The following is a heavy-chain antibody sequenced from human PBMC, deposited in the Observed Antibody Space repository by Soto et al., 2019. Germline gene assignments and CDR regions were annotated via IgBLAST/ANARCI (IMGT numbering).Heavy chain of an antibody. Sequence: GGSLRLSCAASGFTVSSNYMSWVRQAPGKGLEWVSVIYSGGSTYYADSVKGRFTISRDNSKNTLYLQMNSLRAEDTAVYYCARESMVRGVISRVYWGQGTLVTVSS. CDR2: IYSGGST. V-gene: IGHV3-66*01. CDR1: GFTVSSNY. D-gene: IGHD3-10*01. CDR3: ARESMVRGVISRVY. J-gene: IGHJ4*02.